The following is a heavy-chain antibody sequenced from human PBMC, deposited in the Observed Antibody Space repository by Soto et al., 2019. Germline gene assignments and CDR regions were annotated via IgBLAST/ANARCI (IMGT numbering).Heavy chain of an antibody. CDR3: ARAVTWGLDV. J-gene: IGHJ6*02. D-gene: IGHD3-10*01. Sequence: EVQLVESGGGLVQPGGSLRLSCAASGFTFSLYSMSWVRQAPGKGLEWVSYISRSSTGIHYADSVKGRFTISRDDATHSMHLQRNSLRDGDTAVYYCARAVTWGLDVWGQGTTV. CDR1: GFTFSLYS. V-gene: IGHV3-48*02. CDR2: ISRSSTGI.